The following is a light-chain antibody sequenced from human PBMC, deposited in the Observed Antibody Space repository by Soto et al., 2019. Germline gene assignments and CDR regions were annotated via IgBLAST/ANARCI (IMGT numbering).Light chain of an antibody. Sequence: DIQMTQSPSSLSASVGDRVTITCRASQDISNYLNWYQQRPGKAPKLLIYDASNVERGVPSRFSGTRSGTHFTFAITSLQPEDVATYYGQQSDSLPITFGQGTRLEI. J-gene: IGKJ5*01. V-gene: IGKV1-33*01. CDR1: QDISNY. CDR3: QQSDSLPIT. CDR2: DAS.